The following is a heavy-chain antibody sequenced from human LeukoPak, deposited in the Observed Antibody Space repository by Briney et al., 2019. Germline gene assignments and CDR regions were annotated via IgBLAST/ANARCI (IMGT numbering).Heavy chain of an antibody. CDR1: GYAFTSYG. CDR2: ISAYNGNA. CDR3: AREDCSGGSCYSLSLTPVFHVFDI. Sequence: APVKVCCKASGYAFTSYGISWVRQAPGQGLEWMGWISAYNGNANYAPKLQGRVTMTTDTSTSTAYMELRSLRSDDTAVYYCAREDCSGGSCYSLSLTPVFHVFDIWGQGTTVTSSS. J-gene: IGHJ3*02. D-gene: IGHD2-15*01. V-gene: IGHV1-18*01.